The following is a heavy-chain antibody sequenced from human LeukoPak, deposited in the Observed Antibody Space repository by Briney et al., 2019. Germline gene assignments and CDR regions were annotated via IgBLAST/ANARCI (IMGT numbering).Heavy chain of an antibody. Sequence: GGSLRLSCAASGFIFTSYGMYWVRQAPGKGLEWVAVISYDGSNEYYADSVKGRFTISRDNSKNTLYLQMNSLRAEDPAVYFCAKDVGPVINYYGMDVWGQGTTVTVSS. CDR2: ISYDGSNE. V-gene: IGHV3-30*18. CDR3: AKDVGPVINYYGMDV. CDR1: GFIFTSYG. D-gene: IGHD3-10*01. J-gene: IGHJ6*02.